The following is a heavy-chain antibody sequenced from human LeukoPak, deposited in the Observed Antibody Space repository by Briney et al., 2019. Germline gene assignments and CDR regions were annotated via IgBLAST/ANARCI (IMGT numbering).Heavy chain of an antibody. Sequence: GGSLRLSCAASGFTFSSYAIHWVRQAPGKGLEWVAVISYDGSNKYYADSVKGRFTISRDNSKNTLYLQMNSLRAEDTAVYYCARENLNMVRGVIMGHRFLDIWGQGTMVTVSS. CDR1: GFTFSSYA. D-gene: IGHD3-10*01. V-gene: IGHV3-30*04. CDR3: ARENLNMVRGVIMGHRFLDI. CDR2: ISYDGSNK. J-gene: IGHJ3*02.